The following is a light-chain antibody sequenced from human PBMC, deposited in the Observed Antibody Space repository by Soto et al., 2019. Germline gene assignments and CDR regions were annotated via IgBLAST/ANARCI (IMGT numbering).Light chain of an antibody. CDR1: QSVSSN. CDR3: QLSGSSPWT. CDR2: GAS. J-gene: IGKJ1*01. V-gene: IGKV3-20*01. Sequence: TMSPATVSVSPGERAPLSCRASQSVSSNLAWYQQKPGQAPRLLIYGASTRATGIPARFSGSGSGTDFTLTISRLEPEDFAVYYCQLSGSSPWTFGQGTKVDIK.